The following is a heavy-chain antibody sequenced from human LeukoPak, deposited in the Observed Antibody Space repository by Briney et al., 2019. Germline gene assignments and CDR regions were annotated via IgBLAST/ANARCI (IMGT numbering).Heavy chain of an antibody. J-gene: IGHJ4*02. Sequence: SETLSLTCTVSGGSISSYYWSWIRQPAGKGLEWIGRIYTSGSTNYNPSLKSRITMSVDTSKNQFSLKLSSVTAADTAVYYCARDRDYSNTFDYWGQGTLVTVSS. D-gene: IGHD4-11*01. V-gene: IGHV4-4*07. CDR3: ARDRDYSNTFDY. CDR1: GGSISSYY. CDR2: IYTSGST.